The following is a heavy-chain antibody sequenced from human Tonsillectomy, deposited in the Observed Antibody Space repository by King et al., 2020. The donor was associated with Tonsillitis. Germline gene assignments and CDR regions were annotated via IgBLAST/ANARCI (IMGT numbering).Heavy chain of an antibody. D-gene: IGHD5-12*01. Sequence: VQLVQSGAEVKKPGASVKVSCKASGYTFTSYGISWVRQAPGQGLEWMGWISAYNGNTNYAQKLQGRVTMTTDTSTSTAYMELRSLRSDDTAVYYCARVEVVGEREYSGYDNRYYYYGMDVWGQGTTVTVSS. J-gene: IGHJ6*02. V-gene: IGHV1-18*01. CDR3: ARVEVVGEREYSGYDNRYYYYGMDV. CDR1: GYTFTSYG. CDR2: ISAYNGNT.